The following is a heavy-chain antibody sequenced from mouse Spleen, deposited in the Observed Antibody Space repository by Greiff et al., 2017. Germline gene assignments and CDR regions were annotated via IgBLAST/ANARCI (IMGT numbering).Heavy chain of an antibody. J-gene: IGHJ3*01. CDR2: INYDGSST. Sequence: EVKVVESEGGLVQPGSSMKLSCTASGFTFSDYYMAWVRQVPEKGLEWVANINYDGSSTYYLDSLKSRFIISRDNAKNILYLQMSSLKSEDTATYYCARDSDGGFAYWGQGTLVTVSA. CDR3: ARDSDGGFAY. V-gene: IGHV5-16*01. CDR1: GFTFSDYY.